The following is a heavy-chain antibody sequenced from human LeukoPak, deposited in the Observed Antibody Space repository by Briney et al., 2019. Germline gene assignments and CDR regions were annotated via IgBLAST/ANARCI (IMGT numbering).Heavy chain of an antibody. V-gene: IGHV4-34*01. J-gene: IGHJ4*02. D-gene: IGHD5-24*01. CDR3: ARGEGARDGYNYEGPFYFDY. CDR2: INHSGST. CDR1: GGPFSDYY. Sequence: PSETLSLTCAVYGGPFSDYYWGWIRQPPGKGLEWIGKINHSGSTNYRPSLKSRVTISIDTSKNQFSLKLKFMTAADTAVYYCARGEGARDGYNYEGPFYFDYWGQGTLVTVSS.